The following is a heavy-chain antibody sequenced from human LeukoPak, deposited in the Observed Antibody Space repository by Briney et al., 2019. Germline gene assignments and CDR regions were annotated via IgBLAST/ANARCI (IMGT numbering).Heavy chain of an antibody. CDR1: GFTFSSYG. J-gene: IGHJ4*02. Sequence: PGGSLRLSCAASGFTFSSYGMHWVRQPPGKGLEWIGSISYSGTTYYNPSLQSRVTISIDTSKNQFSLKLNSMTAADTAVYYCATGSKLVVITNYWGQGTLVAVSS. D-gene: IGHD3-22*01. CDR2: ISYSGTT. V-gene: IGHV4-39*01. CDR3: ATGSKLVVITNY.